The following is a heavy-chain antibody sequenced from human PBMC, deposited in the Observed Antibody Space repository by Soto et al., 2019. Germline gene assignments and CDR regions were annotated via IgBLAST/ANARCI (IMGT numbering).Heavy chain of an antibody. D-gene: IGHD3-22*01. J-gene: IGHJ4*02. V-gene: IGHV5-10-1*01. CDR3: ARQIYDSDTGPNFQYYFDS. Sequence: GESLKISCKGSGYSFAGYWITWVRQKPGKGLEWMGRIDPSDSQTYYSPSFRGHVTISVTKSITTVFLQWSSLRASDTAMYYCARQIYDSDTGPNFQYYFDSWGQGIPVTVSS. CDR2: IDPSDSQT. CDR1: GYSFAGYW.